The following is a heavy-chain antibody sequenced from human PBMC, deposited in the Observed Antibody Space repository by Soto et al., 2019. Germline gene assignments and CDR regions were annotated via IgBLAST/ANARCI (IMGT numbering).Heavy chain of an antibody. D-gene: IGHD6-19*01. V-gene: IGHV3-23*01. CDR1: GFPFGENA. J-gene: IGHJ4*02. Sequence: PWGSLAVSCASSGFPFGENAMSWVRQAPGKGLEWVSGISDSGATTYYADSVRGRFTISRDNSKNTLYLQMKSLRAEDSASYYCAKEDNSSGSLDYWGQGAMVTVSS. CDR2: ISDSGATT. CDR3: AKEDNSSGSLDY.